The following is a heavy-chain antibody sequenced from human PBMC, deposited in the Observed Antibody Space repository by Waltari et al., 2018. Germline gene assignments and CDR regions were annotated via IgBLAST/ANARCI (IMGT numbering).Heavy chain of an antibody. CDR1: GFSFSSSW. D-gene: IGHD6-13*01. CDR2: IKRDASEK. J-gene: IGHJ4*02. V-gene: IGHV3-7*04. CDR3: ARDLMRVAGTL. Sequence: QLVESGGGLVQPGGSLSLSCRASGFSFSSSWMTWVRQAPGKGLEWVANIKRDASEKSYVGSVEGRFTISRDNAENSLYLQMNSLRVEDTAVYYCARDLMRVAGTLWGQGTLVTVSS.